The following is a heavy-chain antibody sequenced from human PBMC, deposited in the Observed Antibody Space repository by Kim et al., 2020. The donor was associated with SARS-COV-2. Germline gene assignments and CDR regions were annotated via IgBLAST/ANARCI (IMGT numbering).Heavy chain of an antibody. V-gene: IGHV4-39*01. J-gene: IGHJ4*02. CDR3: SRHQAPTMRFDY. Sequence: SETLSLTCTVSGGSISSSSYYWGWIRQPPGKGLEWIGSIYYSGRTYYNPSLKSRVTISVDTSKNQFSLKLRSVTAADTAVYYCSRHQAPTMRFDYWGQGTLVTVSS. D-gene: IGHD5-12*01. CDR1: GGSISSSSYY. CDR2: IYYSGRT.